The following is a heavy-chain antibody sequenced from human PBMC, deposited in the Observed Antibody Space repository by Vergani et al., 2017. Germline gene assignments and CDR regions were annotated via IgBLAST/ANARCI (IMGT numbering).Heavy chain of an antibody. CDR2: IYPGDSDT. CDR1: GYSFTSYW. J-gene: IGHJ5*02. Sequence: EVQLVQSGAEVKKPGESLKISCKGSGYSFTSYWIGWVRQMPGKGLEWMGIIYPGDSDTRYSPSFQGQVTISADKSISTAYLQWSSLKASDTAMYYCARHEDIVVVPAADRPSVGWFDPWGQGTLVTVSS. D-gene: IGHD2-2*01. CDR3: ARHEDIVVVPAADRPSVGWFDP. V-gene: IGHV5-51*01.